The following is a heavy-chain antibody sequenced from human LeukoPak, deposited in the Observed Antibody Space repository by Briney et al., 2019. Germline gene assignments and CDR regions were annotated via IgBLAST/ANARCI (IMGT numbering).Heavy chain of an antibody. V-gene: IGHV3-21*01. J-gene: IGHJ4*02. CDR3: ARADYDSSGYPGQDFDY. CDR1: GFTFSSYS. D-gene: IGHD3-22*01. Sequence: GGSLRLSCAASGFTFSSYSMNWVRQAPGKGLEWVSSISSSSSYIYYADSVKGRFTISRDNAKNSLYPQMNSLRAEDTAVYYCARADYDSSGYPGQDFDYWGQGTLVTVSS. CDR2: ISSSSSYI.